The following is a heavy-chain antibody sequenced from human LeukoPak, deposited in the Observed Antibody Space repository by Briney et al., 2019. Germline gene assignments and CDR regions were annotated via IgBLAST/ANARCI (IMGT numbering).Heavy chain of an antibody. CDR3: AREPNRGDYVWGSYRH. J-gene: IGHJ4*02. CDR2: INWNGGST. V-gene: IGHV3-20*04. D-gene: IGHD3-16*02. Sequence: PGGSLRLSCAASGFTFDDYGMSWVRQAPGKWLEWVSGINWNGGSTGYADSVKGRFTISRDNAKNSLYLQMNSLRAEDTALYYCAREPNRGDYVWGSYRHWGQGTLVTVSS. CDR1: GFTFDDYG.